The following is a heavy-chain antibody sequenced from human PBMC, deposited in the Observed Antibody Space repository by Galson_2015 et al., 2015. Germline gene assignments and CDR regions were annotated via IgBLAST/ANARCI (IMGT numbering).Heavy chain of an antibody. V-gene: IGHV3-48*02. CDR1: GFTFSSYS. Sequence: SLRLSCAASGFTFSSYSMNWVRQAPGKGLEWVSYISSSSSTIYYADSVKGRFTISRDNAKNSLYLQMNSLRDEDTAVYYCARELRFLEWNNKKGEYYYYYGMDVWGQGTTVTVSS. J-gene: IGHJ6*02. D-gene: IGHD3-3*01. CDR2: ISSSSSTI. CDR3: ARELRFLEWNNKKGEYYYYYGMDV.